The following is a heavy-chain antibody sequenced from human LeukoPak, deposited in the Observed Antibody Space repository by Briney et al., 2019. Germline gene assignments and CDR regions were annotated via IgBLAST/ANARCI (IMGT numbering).Heavy chain of an antibody. CDR2: ISSSSYI. CDR1: GFTFSSYS. CDR3: ARVGYSYGPTSYYYYMDV. Sequence: GGSLRLSCAASGFTFSSYSMNWVRQAPGKGLDWVSSISSSSYIYYADSVKGRFTISRDNAKNSLYLQMNSLRAEDTAVYYCARVGYSYGPTSYYYYMDVWGKGTTVTVSS. D-gene: IGHD5-18*01. J-gene: IGHJ6*03. V-gene: IGHV3-21*01.